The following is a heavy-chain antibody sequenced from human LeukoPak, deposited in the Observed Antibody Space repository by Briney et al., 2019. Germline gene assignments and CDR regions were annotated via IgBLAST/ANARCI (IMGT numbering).Heavy chain of an antibody. CDR1: GFTFSSYG. CDR3: ARDEVTTPRD. J-gene: IGHJ4*02. CDR2: MWYDGSNK. D-gene: IGHD4-17*01. V-gene: IGHV3-33*01. Sequence: PGRSLRLSCAASGFTFSSYGTHWVRQAPGKGLEWVAVMWYDGSNKYYADSVKGRFTISRDNSKNTLYLQMHSLRAEDTAVYYCARDEVTTPRDWGQGTLVTVSS.